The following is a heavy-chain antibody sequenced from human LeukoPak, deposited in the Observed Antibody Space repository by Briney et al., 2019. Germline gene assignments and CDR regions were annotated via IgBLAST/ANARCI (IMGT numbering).Heavy chain of an antibody. CDR2: IRYDAINK. CDR1: GFTFSTYG. V-gene: IGHV3-30*02. CDR3: AKDILSGYSYYMDV. Sequence: GGSLRLSCAASGFTFSTYGMHWVRQAPGKGLEWVAFIRYDAINKYYADSVKGRFTIPRDNSKNTLYLQMNSLRAEDTAVYYCAKDILSGYSYYMDVWGKGTTVTISS. J-gene: IGHJ6*03. D-gene: IGHD3-9*01.